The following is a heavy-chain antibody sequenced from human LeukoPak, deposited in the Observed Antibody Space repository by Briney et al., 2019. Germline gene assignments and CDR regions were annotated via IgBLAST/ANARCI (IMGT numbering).Heavy chain of an antibody. V-gene: IGHV4-59*11. J-gene: IGHJ5*02. CDR2: IYYSGST. CDR3: ARAVSRNWFDP. CDR1: GGSISSHY. D-gene: IGHD3-16*01. Sequence: SETLSLTCTVSGGSISSHYWSWIRRPPGKGLEWIGYIYYSGSTNYNPSLKSRVTISVDTSKNQFSLKLSSVTAADTAVYYCARAVSRNWFDPWGQGTLVTVSS.